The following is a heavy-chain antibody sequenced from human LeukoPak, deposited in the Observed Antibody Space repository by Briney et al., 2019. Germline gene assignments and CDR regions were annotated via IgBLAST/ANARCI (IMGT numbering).Heavy chain of an antibody. CDR1: GYTFTGYY. Sequence: GASVKVSCKASGYTFTGYYMHWVRQAPGQGLEWVGWISGHNGNTNYAPKVQGRVTMTTDTSTTTVYMELRSLRGDDTAVYYCAREIVGGGAFDIWGQGTMVTVSS. CDR2: ISGHNGNT. V-gene: IGHV1-18*04. D-gene: IGHD1-26*01. J-gene: IGHJ3*02. CDR3: AREIVGGGAFDI.